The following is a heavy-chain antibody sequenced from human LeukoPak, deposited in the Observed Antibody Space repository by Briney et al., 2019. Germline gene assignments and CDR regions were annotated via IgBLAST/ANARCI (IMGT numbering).Heavy chain of an antibody. CDR1: GGTFSSYA. CDR2: IIPIFGTA. CDR3: ARAGGYDYVWWSYRYDAFDI. V-gene: IGHV1-69*05. D-gene: IGHD3-16*02. J-gene: IGHJ3*02. Sequence: VASVKVSCKASGGTFSSYAISWVRQAPGQGLEWMGRIIPIFGTANYAQKFQGRVTITTDESTSTAYMELSSLRSEDTAVYYCARAGGYDYVWWSYRYDAFDIWGQGTMVTVSS.